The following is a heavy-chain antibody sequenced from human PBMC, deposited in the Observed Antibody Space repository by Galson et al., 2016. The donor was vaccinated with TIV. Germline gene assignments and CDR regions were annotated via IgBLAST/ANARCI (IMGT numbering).Heavy chain of an antibody. CDR3: ARETV. V-gene: IGHV3-53*05. J-gene: IGHJ6*02. CDR1: GFIVNTKY. CDR2: IYSDGNA. Sequence: SLRLSCAASGFIVNTKYVSWVRQAPGKVLEWVSVIYSDGNAYYADSVKGRFTISGDNSQRTLYLQMNSLRGDDTAVYYCARETVWGQGTTVTVSS.